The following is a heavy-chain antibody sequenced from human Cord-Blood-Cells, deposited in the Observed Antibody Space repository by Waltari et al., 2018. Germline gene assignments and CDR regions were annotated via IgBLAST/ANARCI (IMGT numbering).Heavy chain of an antibody. CDR3: ATHLPYSSSWDRILLFDY. J-gene: IGHJ4*02. D-gene: IGHD6-13*01. V-gene: IGHV1-24*01. CDR1: GYTLTELS. CDR2: FDPEDGET. Sequence: QVQLVQSGAEVKKPGASVKVSCKVSGYTLTELSMHWVRQAPEHGLEWMGGFDPEDGETIYAQKFQGRVTMTEDTSTDTAYMELSSLRSEDTAVYYCATHLPYSSSWDRILLFDYWGQGTLVTVSS.